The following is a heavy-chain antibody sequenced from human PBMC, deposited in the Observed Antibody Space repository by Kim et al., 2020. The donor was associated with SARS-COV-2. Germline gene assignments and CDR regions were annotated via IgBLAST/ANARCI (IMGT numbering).Heavy chain of an antibody. CDR2: ISGSGGST. D-gene: IGHD3-9*01. Sequence: GGSLRLSCAASGFTFSSYAMSWVRQAPGKGLEWVSAISGSGGSTYYADSVKGRFTISRDNSKNTLYLQMNSLRAEDTAVYYCAKDAYVLRYFDWSFGRDYFDYWGQGTLVTVSS. CDR3: AKDAYVLRYFDWSFGRDYFDY. J-gene: IGHJ4*02. V-gene: IGHV3-23*01. CDR1: GFTFSSYA.